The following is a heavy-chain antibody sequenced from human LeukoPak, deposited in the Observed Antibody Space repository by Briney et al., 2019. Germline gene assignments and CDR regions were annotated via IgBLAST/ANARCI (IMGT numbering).Heavy chain of an antibody. V-gene: IGHV3-30-3*01. J-gene: IGHJ4*02. Sequence: GGSLRLSCAASGFTFSSYAMHWVRQAPGKGLEWVAVISYDGSNKYYAESVKGRFTISRDNSKNTLYLQMNSLRAEDTAVYYCARDFWSGYSLFDYWGQGTLVTVSS. CDR1: GFTFSSYA. CDR2: ISYDGSNK. CDR3: ARDFWSGYSLFDY. D-gene: IGHD3-3*01.